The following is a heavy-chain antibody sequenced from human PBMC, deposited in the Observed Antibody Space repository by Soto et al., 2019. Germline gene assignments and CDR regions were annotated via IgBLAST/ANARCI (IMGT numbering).Heavy chain of an antibody. V-gene: IGHV1-18*01. D-gene: IGHD2-2*01. J-gene: IGHJ6*02. CDR1: GHTFTSYG. Sequence: ASVKVSCKASGHTFTSYGISWVRQAPGQGLEWMGWISAYNGNTNYAQKLQGRVTMTTDTSTSTAYMELRSLRSDDTAVYYCATTYCSSTSCPPPYGMDVWGQGTTITVSS. CDR2: ISAYNGNT. CDR3: ATTYCSSTSCPPPYGMDV.